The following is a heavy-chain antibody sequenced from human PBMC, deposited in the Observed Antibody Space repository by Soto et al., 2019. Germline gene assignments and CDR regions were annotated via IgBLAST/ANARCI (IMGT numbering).Heavy chain of an antibody. CDR3: AREIRVWFGELLYYYGMDV. Sequence: ASVKVSCKASGYTFTGYYMHWVRQAPGQGLEWMGWINPNSGGTNYAQKFQGRVTMTRDTSISTAYMELSRLRSDDTAVYYCAREIRVWFGELLYYYGMDVWGPGTTVTVSS. CDR2: INPNSGGT. D-gene: IGHD3-10*01. J-gene: IGHJ6*02. V-gene: IGHV1-2*02. CDR1: GYTFTGYY.